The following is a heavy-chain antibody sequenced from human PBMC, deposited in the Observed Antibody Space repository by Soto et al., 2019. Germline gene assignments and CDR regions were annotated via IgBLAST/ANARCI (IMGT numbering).Heavy chain of an antibody. V-gene: IGHV1-3*05. J-gene: IGHJ6*02. Sequence: QVQLVQSGAEEKKPGASVKVSCKASGYTFTSYAMHWVRQAPGQRLEWMGWINAGNGNTKYSQKFQGRVTITRDTSASTASMELSSLRTEDTAVYYCASAYCGGDCSNYYYGMDVWGQGTTVTVSS. CDR1: GYTFTSYA. CDR3: ASAYCGGDCSNYYYGMDV. CDR2: INAGNGNT. D-gene: IGHD2-21*02.